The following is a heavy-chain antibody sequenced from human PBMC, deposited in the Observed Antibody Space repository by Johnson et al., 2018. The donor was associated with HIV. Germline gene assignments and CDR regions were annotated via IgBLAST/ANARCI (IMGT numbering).Heavy chain of an antibody. Sequence: VQLVESGGGVIRPGGSLRLSCAASGFTFDDYGMRWVRQPPGKGLEWVSGINWNGGSVGYADSVTGRFTISRDNSKNTLYLQMNSLRAEDTAVYYCAKGLNWGGDAFDIWGQGTMVTVSS. J-gene: IGHJ3*02. V-gene: IGHV3-20*04. D-gene: IGHD7-27*01. CDR3: AKGLNWGGDAFDI. CDR2: INWNGGSV. CDR1: GFTFDDYG.